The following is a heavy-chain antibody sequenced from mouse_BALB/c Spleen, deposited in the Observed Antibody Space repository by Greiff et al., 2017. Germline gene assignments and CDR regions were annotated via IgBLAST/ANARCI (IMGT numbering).Heavy chain of an antibody. CDR3: ARVGYYGSSYGAY. J-gene: IGHJ3*01. D-gene: IGHD1-1*01. CDR2: IWAGGST. Sequence: VQRVESGPGLVAPSQSLSITCTVSGFSLTSYGVHWVRQPPGKGLEWLGVIWAGGSTNYNSALMSRLSISKDNSKSQVFLKMNSLQTDDTAMYYCARVGYYGSSYGAYWGQGTLVTVSA. V-gene: IGHV2-9*02. CDR1: GFSLTSYG.